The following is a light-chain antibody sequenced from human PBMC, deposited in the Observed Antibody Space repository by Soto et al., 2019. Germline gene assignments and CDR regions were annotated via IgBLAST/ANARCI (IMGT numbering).Light chain of an antibody. Sequence: EIVLTQSPGTLSLSPGERATLSCRSSQSFSSSYLAWYQQKPGQAPRLLIYGESRRAHGVPDRFSVSGSGTDFTLIISRLEPEDFAVYYCQQYDSSPRKFGQGTKVEIK. CDR2: GES. CDR3: QQYDSSPRK. J-gene: IGKJ1*01. CDR1: QSFSSSY. V-gene: IGKV3-20*01.